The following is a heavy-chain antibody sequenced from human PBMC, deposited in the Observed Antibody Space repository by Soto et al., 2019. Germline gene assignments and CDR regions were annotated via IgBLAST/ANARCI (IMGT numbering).Heavy chain of an antibody. CDR3: ARVWGGAFDI. V-gene: IGHV4-59*08. CDR1: GSPISSYY. D-gene: IGHD3-10*01. CDR2: IYYTGTA. J-gene: IGHJ3*02. Sequence: SETLSLTCTVSGSPISSYYWGWFRQPPGQGLEWVAYIYYTGTATYNPSLASRVAISLDASKSQFSLNLRSVTAADTAVYYCARVWGGAFDIWGQGTMVTVS.